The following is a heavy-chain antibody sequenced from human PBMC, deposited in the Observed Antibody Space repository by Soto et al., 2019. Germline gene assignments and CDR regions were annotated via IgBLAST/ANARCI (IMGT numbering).Heavy chain of an antibody. V-gene: IGHV3-30-3*01. D-gene: IGHD2-15*01. Sequence: GGSLRLSCAASGFSFSISPMHWVRQAPGKGPEWVALISYDGTNKFYADSVKGRFTISRDNSKSTLYLQVDSLRPEDAAVYYCATYPKTSGSPHWAFNYFDSWGQGTMVTVSS. CDR2: ISYDGTNK. CDR3: ATYPKTSGSPHWAFNYFDS. J-gene: IGHJ4*02. CDR1: GFSFSISP.